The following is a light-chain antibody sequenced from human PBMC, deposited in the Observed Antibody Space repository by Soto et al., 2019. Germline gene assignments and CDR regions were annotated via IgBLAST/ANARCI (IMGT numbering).Light chain of an antibody. Sequence: QSVLTQPPSASATPGQTVTISCSGRYSNIGSNFVSWYQRLPGTAPKLLIYSINQRPSGVPDRFSGSKSGTSASLTMSGLQAEDEADYVCSSWDDSLEGTVFGGGTTLTVL. CDR1: YSNIGSNF. CDR3: SSWDDSLEGTV. V-gene: IGLV1-44*01. CDR2: SIN. J-gene: IGLJ3*02.